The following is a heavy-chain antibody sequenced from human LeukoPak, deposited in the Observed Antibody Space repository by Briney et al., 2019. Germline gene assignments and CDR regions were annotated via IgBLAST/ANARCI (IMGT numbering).Heavy chain of an antibody. V-gene: IGHV3-9*01. D-gene: IGHD2-2*01. Sequence: SLRLSCAASGFTFDDYAMHWVRQAPGKGLEWVSGISGSIGYADSVKGRFTISRDNAKNSLYLQMNSLRAEDTALYYCAKGRDKYQLLSKNWFDPWGQGTLVTVSS. CDR2: ISGSI. CDR1: GFTFDDYA. CDR3: AKGRDKYQLLSKNWFDP. J-gene: IGHJ5*02.